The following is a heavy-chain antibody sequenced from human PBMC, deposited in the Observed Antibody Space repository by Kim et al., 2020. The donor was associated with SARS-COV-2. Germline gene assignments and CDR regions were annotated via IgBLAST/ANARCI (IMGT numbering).Heavy chain of an antibody. CDR3: ARGGYYIEY. CDR2: GREK. Sequence: GREKNYVDSGKGRFTISRDNAMDSLYLQMNSLRAEDTAVYYCARGGYYIEYWGQGTLVTVSS. V-gene: IGHV3-7*04. D-gene: IGHD3-10*01. J-gene: IGHJ4*02.